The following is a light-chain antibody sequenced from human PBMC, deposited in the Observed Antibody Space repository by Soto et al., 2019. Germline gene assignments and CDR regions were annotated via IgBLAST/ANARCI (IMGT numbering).Light chain of an antibody. CDR3: QQYGSSPLT. V-gene: IGKV3-20*01. CDR1: QSVSSSY. Sequence: EIVLTQSPGTLSLSPGERATLSCRASQSVSSSYLAWYQQKPGQAPSLLIYGASSRATGIPDRFSGSGSGTDFTLTISRLEPEDFAVYYCQQYGSSPLTFGGGTEVEIK. J-gene: IGKJ4*01. CDR2: GAS.